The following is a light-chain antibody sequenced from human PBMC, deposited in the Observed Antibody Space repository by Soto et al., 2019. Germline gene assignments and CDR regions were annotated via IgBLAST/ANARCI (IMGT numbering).Light chain of an antibody. Sequence: EMVLTQSPGTLSLSPGKRATLSCRASQSVSSSYLAWYQQKSGQAPRLLIYGASNRATGIPDRFSGSGSGGDFTLTISRLEPEDFAVYYGQQYGRSSWTFGQGAKVEIK. V-gene: IGKV3-20*01. CDR3: QQYGRSSWT. J-gene: IGKJ1*01. CDR2: GAS. CDR1: QSVSSSY.